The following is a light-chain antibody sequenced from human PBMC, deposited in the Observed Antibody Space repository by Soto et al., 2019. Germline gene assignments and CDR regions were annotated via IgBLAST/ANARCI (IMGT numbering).Light chain of an antibody. CDR2: DAS. CDR3: QQRSNWPIT. J-gene: IGKJ5*01. CDR1: QSVTNSY. Sequence: EIVLTQSPGTLSLSTGERATLSCRASQSVTNSYLAWYQQKPGQAPRLLIYDASNRATGIPARFSGSGSGTDFTLTISSLEPEDFAVYYCQQRSNWPITFGQGTRLEIK. V-gene: IGKV3D-20*02.